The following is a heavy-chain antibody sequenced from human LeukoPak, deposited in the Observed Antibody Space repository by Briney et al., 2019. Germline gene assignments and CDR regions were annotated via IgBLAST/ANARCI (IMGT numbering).Heavy chain of an antibody. CDR2: MYQSGSI. CDR3: ARGSTYYYGSGTPLNFDY. D-gene: IGHD3-10*01. CDR1: GDSLSSDRYS. J-gene: IGHJ4*02. V-gene: IGHV4-30-2*01. Sequence: SETLSLTCAVSGDSLSSDRYSWNWIRQPPGKGLEWIGYMYQSGSIDYNPSLKSRATISIDRSKNQFSLTLTSVTAADTAMYYCARGSTYYYGSGTPLNFDYWGQGTLVTVSS.